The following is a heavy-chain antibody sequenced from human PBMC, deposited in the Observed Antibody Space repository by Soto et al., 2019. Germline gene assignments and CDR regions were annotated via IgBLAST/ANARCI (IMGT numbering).Heavy chain of an antibody. Sequence: HVHLVQSGAEVKKPGSSVKVSCKASGGTFSSYAISWVRQAPGQGLEWMGGIIPIFGTADYAQKFQGRVTITADESTSTGNMALSSLRSEDTAVYYCASHYDSSGYYYRGLDYWGQGTLVTVSS. CDR2: IIPIFGTA. J-gene: IGHJ4*02. D-gene: IGHD3-22*01. V-gene: IGHV1-69*12. CDR1: GGTFSSYA. CDR3: ASHYDSSGYYYRGLDY.